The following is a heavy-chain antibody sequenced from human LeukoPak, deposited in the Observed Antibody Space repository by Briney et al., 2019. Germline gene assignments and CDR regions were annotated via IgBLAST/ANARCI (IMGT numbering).Heavy chain of an antibody. D-gene: IGHD7-27*01. V-gene: IGHV4-30-4*08. CDR2: IYYSGST. Sequence: SQTLSLTCTVSGGSISSGDYYWSWIRHPPGKGLEWIGYIYYSGSTYYNPSLKSRVTISVDTSKNQFSLKLSSVTAADTAVYYCARAGPNWDFDYWGQGTLVTVSS. J-gene: IGHJ4*02. CDR1: GGSISSGDYY. CDR3: ARAGPNWDFDY.